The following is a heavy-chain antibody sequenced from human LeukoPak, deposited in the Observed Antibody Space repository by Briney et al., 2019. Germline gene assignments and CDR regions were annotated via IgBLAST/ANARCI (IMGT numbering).Heavy chain of an antibody. CDR3: AREDYDSSGYYYFRYYFDY. V-gene: IGHV4-61*02. CDR1: GGSISSGSYY. J-gene: IGHJ4*02. CDR2: IYTSGGT. Sequence: SQTLSLTCTVPGGSISSGSYYWSWIRQPAGKGMEWIGRIYTSGGTNYNPSLKSRFTISVDTSKNQFSLKLSSVTAADTAVYYCAREDYDSSGYYYFRYYFDYWGQGTLVTVSS. D-gene: IGHD3-22*01.